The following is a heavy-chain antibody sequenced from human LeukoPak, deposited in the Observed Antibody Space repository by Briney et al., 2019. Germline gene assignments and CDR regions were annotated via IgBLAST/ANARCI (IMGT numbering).Heavy chain of an antibody. CDR2: IWNDGSYE. CDR3: AKPTWGSGSFLIDF. J-gene: IGHJ4*02. V-gene: IGHV3-33*06. D-gene: IGHD1-26*01. Sequence: GGSLRLSCAASGFIFSNYGMHWVRQAPGRGLEWVAVIWNDGSYEHYTDSVKGRFTISRDNSKNTLFLQLNSLRPEDTAVYYCAKPTWGSGSFLIDFLGQGTLVTVSS. CDR1: GFIFSNYG.